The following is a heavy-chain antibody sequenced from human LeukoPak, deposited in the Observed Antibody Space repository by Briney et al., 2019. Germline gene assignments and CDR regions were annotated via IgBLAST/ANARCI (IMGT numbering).Heavy chain of an antibody. CDR2: IDPSDSYT. Sequence: GESLRISCKGSGYGFTSYWISWVRQMPGKGLEWMGRIDPSDSYTNYSPSFQGHVTISADKSISTAYLQWSSLKASDTAMYYCARHEAYYDILTATYYYYGMDVWGKGTTVTVSS. V-gene: IGHV5-10-1*01. CDR1: GYGFTSYW. J-gene: IGHJ6*04. CDR3: ARHEAYYDILTATYYYYGMDV. D-gene: IGHD3-9*01.